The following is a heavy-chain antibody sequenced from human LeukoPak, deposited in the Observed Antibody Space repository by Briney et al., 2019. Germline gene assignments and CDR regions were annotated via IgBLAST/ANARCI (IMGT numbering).Heavy chain of an antibody. Sequence: AGVSLSLSGAVSGFTFSSYGMNWVRQAPGKGLEGVSSINSVCRYIYYADSVKGRFTISRSNAKNSLFLQMSSLRAEDTAVYYCARDHHCNSINCPLDYWGQGTLVTVSS. CDR2: INSVCRYI. J-gene: IGHJ4*02. CDR3: ARDHHCNSINCPLDY. D-gene: IGHD2/OR15-2a*01. V-gene: IGHV3-21*01. CDR1: GFTFSSYG.